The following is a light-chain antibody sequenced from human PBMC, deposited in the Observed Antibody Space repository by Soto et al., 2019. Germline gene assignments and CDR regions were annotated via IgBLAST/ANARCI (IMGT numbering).Light chain of an antibody. Sequence: QSVLNQPASVSGSPGQSITISCTGTSSDVGSYNYVSWYQQHPGKAPKVMIYDVSNRPSGVSYRFSGSKSGNTASLTISGLQAEDEADYYCSSYTTSSTYVFGTGTKVT. J-gene: IGLJ1*01. CDR3: SSYTTSSTYV. CDR1: SSDVGSYNY. V-gene: IGLV2-14*01. CDR2: DVS.